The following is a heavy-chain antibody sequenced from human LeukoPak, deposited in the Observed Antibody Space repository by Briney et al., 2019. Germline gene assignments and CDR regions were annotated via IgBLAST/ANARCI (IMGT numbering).Heavy chain of an antibody. V-gene: IGHV3-73*01. CDR3: TRQTGL. CDR1: GFTLSGSA. Sequence: GGSLKLSRAASGFTLSGSAMHWVRQASGKGLEWVGRIRSKANSYATAYAASVKGRFTISRDDSKNTAYLQMNSLKTEDTAVYYCTRQTGLWGQGTLVTVSS. D-gene: IGHD1-14*01. CDR2: IRSKANSYAT. J-gene: IGHJ4*02.